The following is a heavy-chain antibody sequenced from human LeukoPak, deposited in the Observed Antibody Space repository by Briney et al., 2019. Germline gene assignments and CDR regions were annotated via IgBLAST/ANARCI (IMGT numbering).Heavy chain of an antibody. CDR3: ARGGYCSSTSCYPGRYDY. Sequence: SETLSLTCAVYGGSFSGYYWSWIRQPPGKGLEWIGEINHSGSTNYNPSLKSRVTISVDASKNQFSLKLSSVTAADTAVYYCARGGYCSSTSCYPGRYDYWGQGTLVTVSS. J-gene: IGHJ4*02. D-gene: IGHD2-2*01. V-gene: IGHV4-34*01. CDR2: INHSGST. CDR1: GGSFSGYY.